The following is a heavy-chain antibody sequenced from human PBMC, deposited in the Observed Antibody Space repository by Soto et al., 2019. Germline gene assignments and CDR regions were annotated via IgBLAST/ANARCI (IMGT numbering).Heavy chain of an antibody. CDR2: IYYSGST. J-gene: IGHJ4*02. CDR1: GGSISSYY. Sequence: PSETLSLTCTVSGGSISSYYWSWIRQPPGKGLEWIGYIYYSGSTNYNPSLKSRVTISVDTSKNQFSLKLSSVTAADTAVYYCARESGYSYGFLLWGQGTLVTVSS. V-gene: IGHV4-59*01. CDR3: ARESGYSYGFLL. D-gene: IGHD5-18*01.